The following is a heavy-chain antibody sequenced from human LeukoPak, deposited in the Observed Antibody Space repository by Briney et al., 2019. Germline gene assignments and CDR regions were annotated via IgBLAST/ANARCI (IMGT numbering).Heavy chain of an antibody. CDR3: ARSRQWLPDY. J-gene: IGHJ4*02. CDR1: GYTFTSYG. D-gene: IGHD6-19*01. CDR2: INPNSGGT. V-gene: IGHV1-2*02. Sequence: GASVKVSCKASGYTFTSYGISWVRQAPGQGLEWMGWINPNSGGTNYAQKFQGRVTMTRDTSISTAYMELSRLRSDDTAVYYCARSRQWLPDYWGQGTLVTVSS.